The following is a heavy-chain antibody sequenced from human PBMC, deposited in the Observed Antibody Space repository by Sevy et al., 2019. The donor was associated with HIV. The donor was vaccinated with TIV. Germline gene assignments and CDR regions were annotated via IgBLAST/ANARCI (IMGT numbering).Heavy chain of an antibody. J-gene: IGHJ4*02. CDR1: GFTFSIYA. CDR2: ISGGSDDR. CDR3: AKERPNTSSWIFDY. D-gene: IGHD6-13*01. Sequence: GGSLRLSCAASGFTFSIYAMSWVRQAPGKGLEWVSGISGGSDDRYYADSVRGRFTFSRDSSKNTLYMQMSGLRAEDTAIYYCAKERPNTSSWIFDYWGQGTLVTVSS. V-gene: IGHV3-23*01.